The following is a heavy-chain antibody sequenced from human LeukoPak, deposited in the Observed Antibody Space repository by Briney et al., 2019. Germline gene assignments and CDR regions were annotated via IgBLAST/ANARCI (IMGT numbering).Heavy chain of an antibody. CDR1: GFTFSSYG. Sequence: GGSLRLSCAASGFTFSSYGMHWVRQAPGKGLEWVAVIWYDGSNKYCADSVKGRFTISRDNSKNTLYLQMNSLRAEDTAVYYCARGAVGYCSGGSCYHNFDYWGQGALVTVSS. D-gene: IGHD2-15*01. J-gene: IGHJ4*02. CDR3: ARGAVGYCSGGSCYHNFDY. V-gene: IGHV3-33*01. CDR2: IWYDGSNK.